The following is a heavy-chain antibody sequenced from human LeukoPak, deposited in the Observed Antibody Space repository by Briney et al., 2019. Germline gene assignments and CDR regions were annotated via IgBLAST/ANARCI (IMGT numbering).Heavy chain of an antibody. V-gene: IGHV1-2*02. CDR2: INPNRGGT. CDR1: GDNFTDHY. D-gene: IGHD5-18*01. J-gene: IGHJ3*02. CDR3: ARLIALGYSYAFNAFDI. Sequence: GASVKVSCRASGDNFTDHYMHWVRRATGQGLEWMGWINPNRGGTSYAQKFQGRVTMTRDTTISTAYMELSRLTSDDTALYYCARLIALGYSYAFNAFDIWGQGTMVTVSS.